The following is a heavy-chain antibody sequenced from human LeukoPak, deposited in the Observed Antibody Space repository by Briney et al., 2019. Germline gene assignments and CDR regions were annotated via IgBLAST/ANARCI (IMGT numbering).Heavy chain of an antibody. Sequence: SHSLSLTYTVSADSISSHYWMWIRQPPGKGLEWVGVHPYSGNTNYNPSLKSRVTMSVDTSKNQFSLKLRSVTAADTAVYYCARERPFATNGYYIDYFDYWGQGTLVTVSS. CDR2: HPYSGNT. CDR1: ADSISSHY. CDR3: ARERPFATNGYYIDYFDY. D-gene: IGHD2-8*01. V-gene: IGHV4-59*11. J-gene: IGHJ4*02.